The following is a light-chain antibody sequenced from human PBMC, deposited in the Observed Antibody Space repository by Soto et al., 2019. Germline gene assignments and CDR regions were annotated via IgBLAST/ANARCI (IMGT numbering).Light chain of an antibody. CDR1: QRVSSK. Sequence: EIVMTQSPATLSVSPGERATLSCRASQRVSSKLAWYQQKPGQAPRLLIYGASTRATNIPDGFSGSGSGTDFTLTITSLQSEDFAVYYCQQYNNWPRTFGQGTKVDI. V-gene: IGKV3-15*01. CDR2: GAS. CDR3: QQYNNWPRT. J-gene: IGKJ1*01.